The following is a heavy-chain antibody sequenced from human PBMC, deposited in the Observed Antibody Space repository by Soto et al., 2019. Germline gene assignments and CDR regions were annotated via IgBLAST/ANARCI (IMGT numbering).Heavy chain of an antibody. CDR1: GYPIISDF. CDR2: VSSGGIT. D-gene: IGHD6-19*01. CDR3: ARNHGWYIHDY. Sequence: SSETLSLTFIISGYPIISDFWSWVRQSPGQGLGWIGYVSSGGITNYSPSLKSRVTISLDTSKNQFSLKVTSVTTADTAVYYCARNHGWYIHDYWGQG. J-gene: IGHJ4*02. V-gene: IGHV4-59*01.